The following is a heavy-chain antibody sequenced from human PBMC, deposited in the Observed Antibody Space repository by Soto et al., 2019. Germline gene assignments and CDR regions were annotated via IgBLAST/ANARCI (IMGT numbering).Heavy chain of an antibody. CDR2: IIPVTETP. CDR3: TRGTKGPGHYGPGSQGWFDP. CDR1: GGTFISHA. J-gene: IGHJ5*02. V-gene: IGHV1-69*06. D-gene: IGHD3-10*01. Sequence: QVQLVQSGAEVKKSGSSVKVSCKASGGTFISHAINWVRQVPGQGLEWMGVIIPVTETPNYAQKFQVRVNISADKSTTTVYMELISLRSEDTAVYYCTRGTKGPGHYGPGSQGWFDPWGQGTLVTVSS.